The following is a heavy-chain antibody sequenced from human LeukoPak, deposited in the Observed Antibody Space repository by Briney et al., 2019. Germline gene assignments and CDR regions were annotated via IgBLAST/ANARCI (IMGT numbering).Heavy chain of an antibody. Sequence: PSETLSLTCAVYGGSFSGYYWSWIRQPPGKGLEWIGEINHSGSTNYNPSLKSRVTISVDTSKNQFPLELSSVTAADTAVYYCARAAGNCDFWSGPRRWFDPWGQGTLVTVSS. CDR3: ARAAGNCDFWSGPRRWFDP. D-gene: IGHD3-3*01. CDR1: GGSFSGYY. J-gene: IGHJ5*02. V-gene: IGHV4-34*01. CDR2: INHSGST.